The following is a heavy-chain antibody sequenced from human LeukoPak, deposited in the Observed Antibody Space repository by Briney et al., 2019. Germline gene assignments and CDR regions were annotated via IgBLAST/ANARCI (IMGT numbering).Heavy chain of an antibody. CDR1: GFTFSSYG. CDR2: ISYDGSNK. J-gene: IGHJ6*02. V-gene: IGHV3-30*18. Sequence: GGSLRLSCAASGFTFSSYGMHWVRQAPGKGLEWVAVISYDGSNKYYADSVKGRFTISRDNSKNTLYLQMNSLRAEDTAVYYCAKAPSLYSGSYSIYGMDVWGQGTTVTVSS. D-gene: IGHD1-26*01. CDR3: AKAPSLYSGSYSIYGMDV.